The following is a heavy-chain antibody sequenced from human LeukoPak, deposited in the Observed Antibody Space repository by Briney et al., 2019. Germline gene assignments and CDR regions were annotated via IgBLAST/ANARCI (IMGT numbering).Heavy chain of an antibody. V-gene: IGHV3-23*01. CDR2: ISGGGVST. CDR1: GFTFSNYA. J-gene: IGHJ4*02. D-gene: IGHD6-19*01. CDR3: AKTSSGWFPFDC. Sequence: GGSLRLSCAASGFTFSNYAMTWVRQAPGKGLEWVSAISGGGVSTYLADSVKGRFTISRDNSKNTLYLQMNSLRAEDTAVYYCAKTSSGWFPFDCWGQGTLVTVSS.